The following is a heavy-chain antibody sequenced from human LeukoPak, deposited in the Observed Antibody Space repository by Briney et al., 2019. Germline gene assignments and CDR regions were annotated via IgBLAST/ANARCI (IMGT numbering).Heavy chain of an antibody. D-gene: IGHD6-6*01. CDR3: ARVMPPGQLVSPLFDY. V-gene: IGHV7-4-1*02. J-gene: IGHJ4*02. CDR1: GYSFSSYN. Sequence: ASVKVSCKASGYSFSSYNMNWVRQAPGQGLEWMGWINTNTGNPRYAQGFTGRFVFSLDTSVSTAYLQISSLKAEDTAVYYCARVMPPGQLVSPLFDYWGQGTLVTVSS. CDR2: INTNTGNP.